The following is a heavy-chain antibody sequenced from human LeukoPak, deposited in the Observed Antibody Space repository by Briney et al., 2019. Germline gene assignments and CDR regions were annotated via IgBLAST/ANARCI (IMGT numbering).Heavy chain of an antibody. CDR2: ISSNVGST. CDR3: ARQGCQDRSFDY. Sequence: GGSLRLSCAPSVFTLSSYAMHCVRQAPGEGLEYVSAISSNVGSTYYANSVKGRFTISRDNSKNTLYLQMGSLRAEDMAVYYCARQGCQDRSFDYWGQGTLVTVSS. V-gene: IGHV3-64*01. J-gene: IGHJ4*02. CDR1: VFTLSSYA. D-gene: IGHD2-15*01.